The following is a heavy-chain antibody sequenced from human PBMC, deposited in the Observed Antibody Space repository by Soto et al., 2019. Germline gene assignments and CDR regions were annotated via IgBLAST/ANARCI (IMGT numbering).Heavy chain of an antibody. V-gene: IGHV3-15*01. CDR3: TTVLGGQLWWYYYYGMDV. CDR1: GFTFSNAW. Sequence: EVQLVESGGGLVKPGGSLRLSCAASGFTFSNAWMSWVRQAPGKGLEWVGRIKSKTDGGTTDYAAPVKGRFTISRDDSKNTLYLQMNSLKTEDTAVYYCTTVLGGQLWWYYYYGMDVWGQGTTVTVSS. J-gene: IGHJ6*02. D-gene: IGHD5-18*01. CDR2: IKSKTDGGTT.